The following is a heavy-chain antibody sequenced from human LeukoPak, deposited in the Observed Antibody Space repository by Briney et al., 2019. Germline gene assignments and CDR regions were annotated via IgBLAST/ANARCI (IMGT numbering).Heavy chain of an antibody. CDR2: MNPNSGNT. CDR1: GYTFTIYD. CDR3: AGGRWNHNLYTLAY. D-gene: IGHD1-14*01. Sequence: ASVKVSCTSSGYTFTIYDINWVRQAPGQGLEWMGWMNPNSGNTGYARKFQGRVTITRNTSISAAYMELSSLRSEDTAVYYCAGGRWNHNLYTLAYWGQGTLVTVPS. V-gene: IGHV1-8*03. J-gene: IGHJ4*02.